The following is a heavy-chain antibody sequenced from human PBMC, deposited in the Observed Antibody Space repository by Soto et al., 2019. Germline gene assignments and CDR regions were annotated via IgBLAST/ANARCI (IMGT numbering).Heavy chain of an antibody. CDR1: GFTFSSYG. D-gene: IGHD5-12*01. J-gene: IGHJ4*02. CDR3: AKDLVGRDGYNLVY. V-gene: IGHV3-30*18. Sequence: PGGSLRLSCAASGFTFSSYGMHWVRQAPGKGLEWVAVISYDGSNKYYADSVKGRFTISRDNSKNTLYLQMNSLRAEDTAVYYCAKDLVGRDGYNLVYWGQGTLVTVSS. CDR2: ISYDGSNK.